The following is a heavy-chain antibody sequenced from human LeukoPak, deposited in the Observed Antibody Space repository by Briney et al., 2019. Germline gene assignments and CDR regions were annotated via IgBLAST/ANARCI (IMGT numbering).Heavy chain of an antibody. V-gene: IGHV1-18*01. CDR2: VSTYNGNT. CDR1: GYTFTNYG. Sequence: ASVKVSCKASGYTFTNYGFTWVRQAPGQGLEWMGWVSTYNGNTVYAQNLQGRVTLTTDTSTSTAYMELRSPRYDDTAVYFCTRNAFSASWSNYWGQGTLVTVSS. D-gene: IGHD6-19*01. CDR3: TRNAFSASWSNY. J-gene: IGHJ4*02.